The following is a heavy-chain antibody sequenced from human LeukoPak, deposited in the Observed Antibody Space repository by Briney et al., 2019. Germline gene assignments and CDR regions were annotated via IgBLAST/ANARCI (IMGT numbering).Heavy chain of an antibody. Sequence: GGSLRLSCAASGFTFSSYGMHWVRQAPGKGLEWVSVIYSGGSTYYADSVKGRFTISRDNSKNTLYLQMNSLRAEDTAVYYCARALRYFDLPDYWGQGTLVTVSS. J-gene: IGHJ4*02. CDR3: ARALRYFDLPDY. CDR1: GFTFSSYG. CDR2: IYSGGST. V-gene: IGHV3-NL1*01. D-gene: IGHD3-9*01.